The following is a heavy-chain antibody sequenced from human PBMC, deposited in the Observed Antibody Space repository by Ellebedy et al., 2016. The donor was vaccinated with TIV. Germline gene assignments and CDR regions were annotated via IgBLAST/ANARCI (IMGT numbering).Heavy chain of an antibody. CDR3: ARGRRWFGESNWFDP. J-gene: IGHJ5*02. V-gene: IGHV1-69*13. CDR2: IIPIFGTA. D-gene: IGHD3-10*01. CDR1: GGTFSSYA. Sequence: ASVKVSCKASGGTFSSYAISWVRQAPGQGLEWMGGIIPIFGTANYAQKFQGRVTITADESTSTAYMELSSLRSEDTAVYYCARGRRWFGESNWFDPWGQGTLVTVSS.